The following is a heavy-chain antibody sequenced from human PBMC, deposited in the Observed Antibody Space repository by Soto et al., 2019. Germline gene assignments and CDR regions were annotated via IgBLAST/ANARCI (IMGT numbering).Heavy chain of an antibody. CDR1: VCSFTQYV. D-gene: IGHD2-2*01. V-gene: IGHV1-18*01. J-gene: IGHJ5*02. CDR2: ISAYNGNT. Sequence: AVTVSYKACVCSFTQYVLIWLRPAPARELEWMGWISAYNGNTNYAQKLQGRVTMTTDTSTSTAYMELRSLRSDATAVYYCARDIVVVPAASYNCIDLRGKGTLVTVSS. CDR3: ARDIVVVPAASYNCIDL.